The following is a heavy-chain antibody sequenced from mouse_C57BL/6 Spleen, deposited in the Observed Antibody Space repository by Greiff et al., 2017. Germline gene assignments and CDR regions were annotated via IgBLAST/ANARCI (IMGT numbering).Heavy chain of an antibody. CDR2: IDPSDSYT. D-gene: IGHD2-12*01. CDR3: ASSFLLRRSVDY. J-gene: IGHJ2*01. CDR1: GYTFTSYW. Sequence: VQLQQPGAELVMPGASVKLSCKASGYTFTSYWMHWVKQRPGQGLEWIGEIDPSDSYTNYNQKFKGKSTLTVDKSSSTAYMQLSSLTSEDSAVYYCASSFLLRRSVDYWGQGTTLTVSS. V-gene: IGHV1-69*01.